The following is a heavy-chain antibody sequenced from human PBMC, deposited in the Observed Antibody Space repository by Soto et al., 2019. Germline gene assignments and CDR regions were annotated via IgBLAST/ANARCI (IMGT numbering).Heavy chain of an antibody. D-gene: IGHD1-26*01. Sequence: EVQLLESGGGLVQPGGSLRLSCAASGFTFSSYAMSWVRQAPGKGLEWVSAISGSGGNTYYSDSVKGRFTISRDNSGNTLYLQMNSLRADDTAVYYCAKERTGLGALPRFYPWGQGTLVTVSA. CDR3: AKERTGLGALPRFYP. CDR1: GFTFSSYA. CDR2: ISGSGGNT. J-gene: IGHJ5*02. V-gene: IGHV3-23*01.